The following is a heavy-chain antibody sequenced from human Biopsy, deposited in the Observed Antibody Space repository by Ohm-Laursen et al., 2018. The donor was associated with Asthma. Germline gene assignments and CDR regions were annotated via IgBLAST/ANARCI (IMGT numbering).Heavy chain of an antibody. CDR3: ARKAGSCISRTCYSLDF. D-gene: IGHD2-2*01. Sequence: SSVKVSCKSLGGTFNTYVIGWVRQAPGQGLEWMGGINSVFGTTTYPQKFQDRVTITADDPTSTVYMEVSSLRSEDTAVYYCARKAGSCISRTCYSLDFWGQGTLVTVSS. V-gene: IGHV1-69*01. CDR2: INSVFGTT. J-gene: IGHJ4*02. CDR1: GGTFNTYV.